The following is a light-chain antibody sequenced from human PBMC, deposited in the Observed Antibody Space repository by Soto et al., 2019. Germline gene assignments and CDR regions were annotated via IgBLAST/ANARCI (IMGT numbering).Light chain of an antibody. J-gene: IGKJ1*01. V-gene: IGKV3-15*01. CDR3: QQYDKWPRT. CDR2: GAS. CDR1: QSVGDN. Sequence: EIVMTQSPATLSVSPGERATFSCRASQSVGDNLAWYQQKPGQTPRLLIYGASTRATSIPARVSGSGSGTEFTLTISSLQSEDFAVYYCQQYDKWPRTFGQGTKVDIK.